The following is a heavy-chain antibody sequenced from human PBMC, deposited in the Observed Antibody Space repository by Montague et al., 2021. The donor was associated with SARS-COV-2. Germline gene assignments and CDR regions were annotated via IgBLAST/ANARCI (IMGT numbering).Heavy chain of an antibody. D-gene: IGHD3-22*01. CDR2: INHSGSA. J-gene: IGHJ4*02. V-gene: IGHV4-34*01. Sequence: SETLSLTCAVYGGSFSGYYWSWIRQPPGKGLEWIGEINHSGSAKYSPSLKSRVTISVDTSKNQFSLKLSSVTAADTAVYYCARGTKRVLTYDYDSSGYASDYWGQGTLVTVSS. CDR1: GGSFSGYY. CDR3: ARGTKRVLTYDYDSSGYASDY.